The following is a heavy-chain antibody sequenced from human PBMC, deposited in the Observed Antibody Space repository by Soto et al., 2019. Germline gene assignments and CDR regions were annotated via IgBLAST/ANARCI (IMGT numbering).Heavy chain of an antibody. V-gene: IGHV4-34*01. D-gene: IGHD6-6*01. CDR1: GGSFSGYY. Sequence: SETLSLTCAVYGGSFSGYYWSWIRQPPGKGLEWIGEINHSGSTNYNPSLKSRVTISVDTSKKQFSLKLSSVTAADTAVYYCARGRLSGSSSRRYYFDYWGQGTLVT. J-gene: IGHJ4*02. CDR3: ARGRLSGSSSRRYYFDY. CDR2: INHSGST.